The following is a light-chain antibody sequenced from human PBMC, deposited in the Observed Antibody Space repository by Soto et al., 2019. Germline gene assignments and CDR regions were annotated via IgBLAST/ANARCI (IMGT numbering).Light chain of an antibody. Sequence: EIVMTQSPATLSVSPGERATLSCRASQSVSSNLAWYQQKPGQAPRLLIYGASTRATGIPARFSGSGSGTEFTLTISSLQSEVSAVYYCQEYNTCPRTFGQGTKVDIK. CDR1: QSVSSN. J-gene: IGKJ1*01. V-gene: IGKV3-15*01. CDR3: QEYNTCPRT. CDR2: GAS.